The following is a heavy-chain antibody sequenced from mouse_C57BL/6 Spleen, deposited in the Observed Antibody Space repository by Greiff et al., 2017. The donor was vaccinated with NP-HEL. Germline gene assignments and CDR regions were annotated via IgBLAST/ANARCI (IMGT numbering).Heavy chain of an antibody. CDR2: IDPETGGT. J-gene: IGHJ1*03. D-gene: IGHD4-1*01. Sequence: VQLQQSGAELVRPGASVTLSCKASGYTFTDYEMHWVKQTPVHGLEWIGAIDPETGGTAYNQKFKCKAILTADKSSSTAYMELRSLTSEDSAVYYCTRRRWDDGYWYFDVWGTGTTVTVSS. V-gene: IGHV1-15*01. CDR3: TRRRWDDGYWYFDV. CDR1: GYTFTDYE.